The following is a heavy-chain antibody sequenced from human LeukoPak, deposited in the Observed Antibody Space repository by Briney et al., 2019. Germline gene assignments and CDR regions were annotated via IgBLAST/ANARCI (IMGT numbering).Heavy chain of an antibody. D-gene: IGHD5-18*01. CDR3: ARDDTAMVLGNDY. Sequence: GGSLRLSCVGSGFSFISVWLNWVRQTPGKGLEWVGRIKNEHYGGTADYNEAIKGRFTISRDNSKNTLYLQMNSLRAEDTAVYYCARDDTAMVLGNDYWGQGTLVTVSS. CDR2: IKNEHYGGTA. J-gene: IGHJ4*02. CDR1: GFSFISVW. V-gene: IGHV3-15*07.